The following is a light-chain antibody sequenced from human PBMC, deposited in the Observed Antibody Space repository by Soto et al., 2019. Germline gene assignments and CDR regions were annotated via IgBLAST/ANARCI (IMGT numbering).Light chain of an antibody. CDR1: SSYVGGYNS. CDR2: DVS. CDR3: SSYTRSSTLV. J-gene: IGLJ1*01. Sequence: QSVLTQPASVSGSPGQSITISCTGTSSYVGGYNSVSWYQQHPGKAPKLMIYDVSNRPSGVSNRFSGSKSGNTASLTISGLQAEDEADYYCSSYTRSSTLVFGTGTKVTV. V-gene: IGLV2-14*01.